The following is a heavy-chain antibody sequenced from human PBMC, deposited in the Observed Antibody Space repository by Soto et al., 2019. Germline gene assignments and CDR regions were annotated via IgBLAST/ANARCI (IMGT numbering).Heavy chain of an antibody. CDR2: ISWDGRST. Sequence: GGSLRLSCAASGFTFDDYSMHWVRQAPGKGLEWVSLISWDGRSTYYADSVKGRFTVSRDNSKNSLYLQMNSLTTEDTAFYYCGKDGAITDYTYLDYWGQRALVTVSS. J-gene: IGHJ4*02. CDR3: GKDGAITDYTYLDY. CDR1: GFTFDDYS. D-gene: IGHD1-26*01. V-gene: IGHV3-43*01.